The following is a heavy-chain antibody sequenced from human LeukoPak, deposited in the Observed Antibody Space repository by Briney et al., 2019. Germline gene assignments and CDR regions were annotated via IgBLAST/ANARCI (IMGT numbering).Heavy chain of an antibody. Sequence: SQTLSLTCTVSGGSISSGSYYWTWIRQPAGKGLEWIGRIYTSGNTNYNPSLKSRVTMSVDTSKNQFSLKLSSVTAADTAVYYCARDRGDYGGPDYWGQGTLVTVSS. D-gene: IGHD4-23*01. CDR2: IYTSGNT. CDR1: GGSISSGSYY. V-gene: IGHV4-61*02. J-gene: IGHJ4*02. CDR3: ARDRGDYGGPDY.